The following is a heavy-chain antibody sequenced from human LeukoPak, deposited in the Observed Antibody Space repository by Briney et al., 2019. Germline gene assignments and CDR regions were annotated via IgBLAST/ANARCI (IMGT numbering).Heavy chain of an antibody. Sequence: FLRLSLCTPGFHLDYFAIERGPQGPGEGLEGVLGNSWDSGSIGYADSVKGRFTISRDNAKNSLYLQMNSLRAEDTALYYCAKDNRRYYDSSGYPGAFDTWGQGTMVTVSS. J-gene: IGHJ3*02. CDR2: NSWDSGSI. D-gene: IGHD3-22*01. CDR1: GFHLDYFA. V-gene: IGHV3-9*01. CDR3: AKDNRRYYDSSGYPGAFDT.